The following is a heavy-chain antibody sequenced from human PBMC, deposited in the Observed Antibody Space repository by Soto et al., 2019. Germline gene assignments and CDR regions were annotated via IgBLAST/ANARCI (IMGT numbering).Heavy chain of an antibody. D-gene: IGHD3-16*01. Sequence: ASVKVSCKASGYTFTDYYVHWVRQAPGQGLEWMGWINPNVGGTNYARKFQGRVTMTRDASISTVYMKLTRLSPDDTAIYYCARGGREVPRIPYDTWGQGTRVTVSS. CDR3: ARGGREVPRIPYDT. J-gene: IGHJ5*02. CDR2: INPNVGGT. V-gene: IGHV1-2*02. CDR1: GYTFTDYY.